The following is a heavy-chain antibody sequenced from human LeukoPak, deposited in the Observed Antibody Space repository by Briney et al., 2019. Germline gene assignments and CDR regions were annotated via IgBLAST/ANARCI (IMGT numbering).Heavy chain of an antibody. CDR2: INHSGST. J-gene: IGHJ6*03. Sequence: SETLSLTCAVYGGSFSGYYWSWIRQPPGKGLEWIGEINHSGSTNYNPSLKSRVTMSVDTSKNQFSLKLSSVTAADTAVYYCARGVLWFGESQYYYYYMDVWGKGTTVTISS. V-gene: IGHV4-34*01. D-gene: IGHD3-10*01. CDR1: GGSFSGYY. CDR3: ARGVLWFGESQYYYYYMDV.